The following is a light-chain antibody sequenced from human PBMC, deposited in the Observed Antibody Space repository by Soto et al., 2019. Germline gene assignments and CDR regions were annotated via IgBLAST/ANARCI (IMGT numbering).Light chain of an antibody. Sequence: DVVMTQSPLSLPVTLGQPASISCRSSQSLVYSDGNTYLNWLQQRQGQTPRILIYKISNRFSGVPDRFTGSGAGTDFTLKISSVEAEDVATYYCMQATQFPFTFGGGTKVDIK. J-gene: IGKJ4*01. CDR3: MQATQFPFT. V-gene: IGKV2-24*01. CDR1: QSLVYSDGNTY. CDR2: KIS.